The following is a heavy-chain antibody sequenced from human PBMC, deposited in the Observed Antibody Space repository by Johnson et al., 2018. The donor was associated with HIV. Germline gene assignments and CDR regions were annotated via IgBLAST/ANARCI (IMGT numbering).Heavy chain of an antibody. CDR1: GFTLDDYG. CDR3: ARGAGEAYGGNFRDAFDI. V-gene: IGHV3-66*02. J-gene: IGHJ3*02. CDR2: LYSAGSA. D-gene: IGHD4-23*01. Sequence: VQLVESGGGVVRPGGSLRLSCAASGFTLDDYGMAWVRQAPGKGLEWVSILYSAGSAYYADSVKGRFTISRDNSKNTLYLQMDGLRPEDTAVYYCARGAGEAYGGNFRDAFDIWGQGTMVTVSS.